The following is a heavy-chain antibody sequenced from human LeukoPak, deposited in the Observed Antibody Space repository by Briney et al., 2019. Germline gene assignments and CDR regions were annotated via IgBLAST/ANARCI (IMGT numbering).Heavy chain of an antibody. J-gene: IGHJ6*03. D-gene: IGHD3-10*01. CDR3: ARGGGDYYYYYYMDV. V-gene: IGHV3-30*02. CDR1: GFIFSSYG. CDR2: IRYDGSNK. Sequence: GGSLRLSCAASGFIFSSYGMHWVRQAPGKGLEWVAFIRYDGSNKYYADSVKGRFTISRDNSKNTMYLQMDSLRAEDTAVYYCARGGGDYYYYYYMDVWGKGTTVTVSS.